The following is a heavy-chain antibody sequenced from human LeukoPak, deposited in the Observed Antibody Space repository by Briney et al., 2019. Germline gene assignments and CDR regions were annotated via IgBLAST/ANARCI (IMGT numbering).Heavy chain of an antibody. CDR1: GFTFSSCW. D-gene: IGHD3-10*01. V-gene: IGHV3-74*01. Sequence: GGSLRLSCAASGFTFSSCWMHWVRHVPGKGLVWVSRINTDGTTTIYADSVKGRFTISRDNAKNTLYLQMNSLRVEDTAVYYCASDFLHGGVWGQGTLVTVSS. CDR2: INTDGTTT. CDR3: ASDFLHGGV. J-gene: IGHJ4*02.